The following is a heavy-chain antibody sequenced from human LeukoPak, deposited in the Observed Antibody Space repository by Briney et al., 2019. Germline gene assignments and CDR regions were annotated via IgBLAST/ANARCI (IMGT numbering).Heavy chain of an antibody. J-gene: IGHJ4*02. CDR2: IKSDGSGT. CDR3: ARDQGDYYFDY. Sequence: GGSLRLSCAASGFTFSSYWMHWVRQAPGKGLAWVSRIKSDGSGTNYADSVKGRFTISRDNAKNTLYLQMDSLRAEDTAMYYCARDQGDYYFDYWGQGTLVTVSS. CDR1: GFTFSSYW. V-gene: IGHV3-74*01. D-gene: IGHD2-21*02.